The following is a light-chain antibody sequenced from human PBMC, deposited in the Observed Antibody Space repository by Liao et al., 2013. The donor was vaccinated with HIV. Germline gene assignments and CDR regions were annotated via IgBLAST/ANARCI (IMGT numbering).Light chain of an antibody. V-gene: IGLV3-21*04. CDR1: SVGGTS. Sequence: SYELTQPPSVSVAPGKTAMITCGGDSVGGTSVHWYQQKPGQAPVLVIYYDSDRPSGIPERFSGSNSGNTATLTISRVEAGDEADYYCQVWDSSSDHYVFGTGTKVTVL. CDR3: QVWDSSSDHYV. J-gene: IGLJ1*01. CDR2: YDS.